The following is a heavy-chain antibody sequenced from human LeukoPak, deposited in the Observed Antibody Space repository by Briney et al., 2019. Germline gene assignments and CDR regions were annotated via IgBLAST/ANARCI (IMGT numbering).Heavy chain of an antibody. V-gene: IGHV3-7*03. D-gene: IGHD3-10*01. Sequence: PGGSLRLSCAASGFTFRSYWMSWVRQAPGKGLEWVANINQGGSVKYYVDPVKGRFTISRDDAKNYLYLQMNSLRSEDTALYYCAKLSAGSENDYWGQGTLVTVSS. J-gene: IGHJ4*02. CDR1: GFTFRSYW. CDR2: INQGGSVK. CDR3: AKLSAGSENDY.